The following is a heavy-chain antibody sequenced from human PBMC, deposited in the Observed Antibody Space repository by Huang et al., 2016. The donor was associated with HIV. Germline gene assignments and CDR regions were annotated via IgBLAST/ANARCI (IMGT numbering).Heavy chain of an antibody. J-gene: IGHJ5*02. CDR2: RAQGRGRGWGAACGRWGGNI. Sequence: VQLLESGGGLAQPGGSLRLSCAASGFSFSGYGMRWVRQAPGRGLGGVGRCGVGRAQGRGRGWGAACGRWGGNIVYPNSVRGRFTGARDNSKNTLYLQRTTLRVEDTAVYFCVREGNPGSSWFFGDNWFDPWGQGTLVTVSP. D-gene: IGHD6-13*01. V-gene: IGHV3-33*08. CDR1: GFSFSGYG. CDR3: VREGNPGSSWFFGDNWFDP.